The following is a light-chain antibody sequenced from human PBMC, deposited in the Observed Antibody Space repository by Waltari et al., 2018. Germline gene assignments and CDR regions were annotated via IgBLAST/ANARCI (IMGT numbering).Light chain of an antibody. Sequence: QSALTQPPSVSGSPGQSVTISCTGTSSDVGRYNRFSCYQQPPGTAPKLVIYEVSNRPSGVPDRFSGSKSGNTASLTISGLQAEDEADYYCSSYTSSSTWVFGGGTKLTVL. V-gene: IGLV2-18*02. J-gene: IGLJ3*02. CDR3: SSYTSSSTWV. CDR2: EVS. CDR1: SSDVGRYNR.